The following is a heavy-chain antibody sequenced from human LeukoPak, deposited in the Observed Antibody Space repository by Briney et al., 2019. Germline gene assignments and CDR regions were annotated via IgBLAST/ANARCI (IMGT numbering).Heavy chain of an antibody. CDR3: ARHYYDRSDSYSFDY. CDR1: GGSISGYY. D-gene: IGHD3-22*01. V-gene: IGHV4-59*08. CDR2: IFSSGST. J-gene: IGHJ4*02. Sequence: SETLSLTCTVSGGSISGYYWSWIRQPPGKGLEWIGYIFSSGSTNYNPSLKSRVTISEDTSVNQFSLKLSFVTAADTAVYYCARHYYDRSDSYSFDYWGQGTLVTVSS.